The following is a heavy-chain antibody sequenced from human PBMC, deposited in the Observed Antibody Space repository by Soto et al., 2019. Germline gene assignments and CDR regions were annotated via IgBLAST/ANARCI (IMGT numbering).Heavy chain of an antibody. V-gene: IGHV3-21*01. J-gene: IGHJ6*02. CDR2: ISSSSSSSYI. CDR1: GFTFSTYS. Sequence: EVQLVESGGGLVKPGGSLRLSCEASGFTFSTYSMNWARQAPGKGLEWVSSISSSSSSSYIYYADSVKGRFSISRENAKNSLYLQMNSLRAEDTAVYYCARQGTSTKYYTMDVWGQGTTVTVSS. D-gene: IGHD2-2*01. CDR3: ARQGTSTKYYTMDV.